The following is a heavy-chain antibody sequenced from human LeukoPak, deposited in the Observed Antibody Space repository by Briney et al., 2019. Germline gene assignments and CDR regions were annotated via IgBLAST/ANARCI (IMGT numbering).Heavy chain of an antibody. Sequence: SETLSLTCTVSGGSISSYYWNWIRQPPGKGPEWIGYIYYSGSTNYNPSLKSRVTISVDTSKNQFSLKLSSVTAADTAVYYCARGADSSGYYSTFYFDYWGQGTLVTVSS. CDR2: IYYSGST. J-gene: IGHJ4*02. D-gene: IGHD3-22*01. CDR1: GGSISSYY. CDR3: ARGADSSGYYSTFYFDY. V-gene: IGHV4-59*01.